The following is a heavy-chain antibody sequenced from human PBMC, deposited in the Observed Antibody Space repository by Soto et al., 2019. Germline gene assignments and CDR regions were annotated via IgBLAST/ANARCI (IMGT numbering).Heavy chain of an antibody. CDR1: GFTFSSYS. D-gene: IGHD2-15*01. CDR3: ARDHRYCSGSSCRSYYYYYGMDV. V-gene: IGHV3-21*02. J-gene: IGHJ6*02. Sequence: EVQLVESGGGLVKSGGSLRLSCAASGFTFSSYSMNWVRQAPGRGLEWVAAISGTSDYIYYADSVKGRFTISRDNAKTSLYIQMNSLRAEDTAVYYCARDHRYCSGSSCRSYYYYYGMDVWGQGTTVTVSS. CDR2: ISGTSDYI.